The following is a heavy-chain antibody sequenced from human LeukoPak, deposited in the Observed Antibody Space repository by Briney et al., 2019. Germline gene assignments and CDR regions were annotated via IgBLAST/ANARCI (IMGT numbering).Heavy chain of an antibody. CDR3: ASALYGDSHYYYYYGMDV. Sequence: ASVKVSCKASGYTFTSYDINWVRQAPGQGLEWMGWINPNSGGTNYAQKFQGRVTMTRDTSISTAYMELSRLRSDDTAVYYCASALYGDSHYYYYYGMDVWGQGTTVTVSS. CDR2: INPNSGGT. J-gene: IGHJ6*02. D-gene: IGHD4-17*01. V-gene: IGHV1-2*02. CDR1: GYTFTSYD.